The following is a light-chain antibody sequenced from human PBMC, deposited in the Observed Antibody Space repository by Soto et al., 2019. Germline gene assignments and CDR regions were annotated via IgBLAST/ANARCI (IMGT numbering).Light chain of an antibody. Sequence: SGLPKSQSRSSSHAQSVTLSCTGTSSDVGGYNYVSWYQQHPGKAPKLMIYEVSKRPSGVPDRFSGSKSGNTASLTVSGLFAEDEADYHCSSYAGSNNYVFGSES. CDR2: EVS. CDR1: SSDVGGYNY. CDR3: SSYAGSNNYV. V-gene: IGLV2-8*02. J-gene: IGLJ1*01.